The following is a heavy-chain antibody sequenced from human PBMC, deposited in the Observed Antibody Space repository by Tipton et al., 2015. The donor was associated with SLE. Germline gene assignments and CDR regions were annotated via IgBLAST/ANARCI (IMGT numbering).Heavy chain of an antibody. CDR3: ARERRQRGFEWEPQVSDY. V-gene: IGHV6-1*01. D-gene: IGHD1-26*01. CDR1: GDSVSSNSAA. Sequence: GLVKPSQTLSLTCAISGDSVSSNSAAWNWIRQSPSRGLEWLGRTYYRSKWFNDYAVSVKSRITINADTSKNQFSLQLKPVTHDDTAVYYCARERRQRGFEWEPQVSDYWGQGTLVTVSS. CDR2: TYYRSKWFN. J-gene: IGHJ4*02.